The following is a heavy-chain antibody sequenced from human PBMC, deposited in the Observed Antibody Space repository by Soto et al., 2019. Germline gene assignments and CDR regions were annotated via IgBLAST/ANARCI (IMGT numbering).Heavy chain of an antibody. CDR3: ARYLCGGDCYLDY. CDR1: GFTVSSNY. J-gene: IGHJ4*02. CDR2: IYSGGST. V-gene: IGHV3-66*01. Sequence: EVQLVESGGGLGQPGGSLRLSCAASGFTVSSNYMSWVRQAPGKGLEWVSVIYSGGSTYYADSVKGRFTISRDNSKNTLYLQMNSLRAEDTAVYYCARYLCGGDCYLDYWGQGTLVTVSS. D-gene: IGHD2-21*01.